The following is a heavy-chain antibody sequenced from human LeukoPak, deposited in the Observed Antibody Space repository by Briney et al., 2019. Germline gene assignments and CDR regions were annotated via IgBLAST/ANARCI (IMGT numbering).Heavy chain of an antibody. CDR3: AKAGGEEGKYFDY. V-gene: IGHV3-30*18. Sequence: RAGGSLRPSCAASGFTSSSYGMHWVRQAPGKGLEWVAVISYDGSNKYYADSVKGRFTISRDNSKNTLYLQMNSLRAEDTAVYYCAKAGGEEGKYFDYWGQGTLVTVSS. J-gene: IGHJ4*02. CDR2: ISYDGSNK. D-gene: IGHD3-10*01. CDR1: GFTSSSYG.